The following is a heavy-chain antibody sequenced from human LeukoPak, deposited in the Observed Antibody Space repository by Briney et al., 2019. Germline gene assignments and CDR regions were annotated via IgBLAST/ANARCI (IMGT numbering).Heavy chain of an antibody. V-gene: IGHV4-4*02. CDR1: GGSISSSNW. CDR3: ATLNPTVAFTMDY. J-gene: IGHJ4*02. D-gene: IGHD6-19*01. CDR2: IFHSGST. Sequence: PLGTLSLTCAVSGGSISSSNWWSWVRQPPGKGLEWIGEIFHSGSTNYNPSLKSRVTISVDKSKNHFSLELSSVTAADTAVYYCATLNPTVAFTMDYWGQGTLVTVSS.